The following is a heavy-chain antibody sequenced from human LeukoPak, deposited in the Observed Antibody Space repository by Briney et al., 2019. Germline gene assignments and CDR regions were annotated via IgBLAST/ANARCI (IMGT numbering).Heavy chain of an antibody. J-gene: IGHJ3*02. CDR2: ISAYNGNT. D-gene: IGHD4-17*01. V-gene: IGHV1-18*01. Sequence: ASVKVSCKPSGYTFTSYGISLVRQAPGQGLEWMGLISAYNGNTNYAQKLQSRVTMTTDTSTSTAYMELRSLRSDATAVYYCASHGDVDAFDIWGQGTVVTVSS. CDR3: ASHGDVDAFDI. CDR1: GYTFTSYG.